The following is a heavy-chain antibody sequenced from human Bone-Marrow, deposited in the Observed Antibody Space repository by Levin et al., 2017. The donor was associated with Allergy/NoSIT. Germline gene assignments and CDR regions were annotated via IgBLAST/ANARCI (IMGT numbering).Heavy chain of an antibody. CDR2: ISYDGSNK. CDR1: GFTFSSYA. D-gene: IGHD3/OR15-3a*01. CDR3: ARERQEMDVADWEYFDY. J-gene: IGHJ4*02. Sequence: GGSLRLSCAASGFTFSSYAMHWVRQAPGKGLEWVAVISYDGSNKYYADSVKGRFTISRDNSKNTLYLQMNSLRAEDTAVYYCARERQEMDVADWEYFDYWGQGTLVTVSS. V-gene: IGHV3-30-3*01.